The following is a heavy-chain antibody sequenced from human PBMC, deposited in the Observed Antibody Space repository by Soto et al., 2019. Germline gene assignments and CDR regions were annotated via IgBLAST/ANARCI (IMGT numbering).Heavy chain of an antibody. CDR1: GGSISSYY. CDR3: AREGCSNTSCYSSSWYGNAFDI. V-gene: IGHV4-59*01. D-gene: IGHD2-2*02. J-gene: IGHJ3*02. Sequence: SETLSLTCTVSGGSISSYYWSWIRQPPGKGLEWIGYIYYSGSTNYNPSLKSRVTISVDTSKNQFSLKLSSVTAADTAVYYCAREGCSNTSCYSSSWYGNAFDIWGQGTMVTVSS. CDR2: IYYSGST.